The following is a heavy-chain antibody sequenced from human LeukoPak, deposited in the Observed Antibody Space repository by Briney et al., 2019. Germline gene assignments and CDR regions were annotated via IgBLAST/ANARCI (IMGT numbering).Heavy chain of an antibody. J-gene: IGHJ4*02. CDR1: GGSITSSSYY. D-gene: IGHD2-15*01. CDR3: ARHESSGGGPSGY. CDR2: IDNSGST. V-gene: IGHV4-39*01. Sequence: SETLSLTCTVSGGSITSSSYYWGWVRQPPGKGLEWIASIDNSGSTYYNLSLKSRVTISVDTSNNQFSLKLSSVTAADTAVYYCARHESSGGGPSGYWGQGTLVTVSS.